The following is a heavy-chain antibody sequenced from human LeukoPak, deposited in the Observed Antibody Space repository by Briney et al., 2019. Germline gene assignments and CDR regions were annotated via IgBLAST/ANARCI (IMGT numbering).Heavy chain of an antibody. J-gene: IGHJ3*02. D-gene: IGHD2/OR15-2a*01. CDR1: GFTFSSYV. CDR3: ARDNNDAFDI. CDR2: ISYDGSNE. V-gene: IGHV3-30*04. Sequence: GGSLRLSCAASGFTFSSYVMHWVRQAPGKGLGWVAIISYDGSNEYYADSVKGRFTISRDNSKNTLYLQMNSLRAEDTAVYYCARDNNDAFDIWGQGTMVTVSS.